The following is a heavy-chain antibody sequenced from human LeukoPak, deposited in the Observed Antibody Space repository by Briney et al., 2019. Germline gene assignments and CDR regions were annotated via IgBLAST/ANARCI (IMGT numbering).Heavy chain of an antibody. CDR3: ARETMVRGVRPKRFDP. CDR1: GGSFSGYY. CDR2: INHSGST. Sequence: SETLSLTCAVYGGSFSGYYWSWVRQPPGKGLEGGGEINHSGSTNYNPSLKSRVTISVATSKNQFSLKLSSVTAADTAVYYCARETMVRGVRPKRFDPWGQGTLVTVSS. J-gene: IGHJ5*02. D-gene: IGHD3-10*01. V-gene: IGHV4-34*01.